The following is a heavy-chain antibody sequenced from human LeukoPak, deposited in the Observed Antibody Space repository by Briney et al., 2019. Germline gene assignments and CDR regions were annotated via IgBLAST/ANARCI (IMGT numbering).Heavy chain of an antibody. Sequence: GGSLRLSCAASGFIFSDHWMHWVRQAPGKGLEWVSPINSKSRYIYYADSLKGRFTISRDNGKNSVYLQMNSLRAEDTAVYFCARADSSSSRLDCWGQGTLVTVSS. J-gene: IGHJ4*02. CDR1: GFIFSDHW. V-gene: IGHV3-21*01. D-gene: IGHD6-6*01. CDR3: ARADSSSSRLDC. CDR2: INSKSRYI.